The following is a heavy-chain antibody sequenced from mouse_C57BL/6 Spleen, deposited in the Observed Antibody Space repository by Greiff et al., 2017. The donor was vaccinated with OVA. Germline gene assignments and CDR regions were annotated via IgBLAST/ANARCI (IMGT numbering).Heavy chain of an antibody. Sequence: VQLQQSGPELVKPGASVKISCKASGYAFSSSWMNWVKQRPGKGLEWIGRIYPGDGDTNYNGKFKGKATLTADKSSSTAYMQLSSLTSEDSAVYFCARSGIYYGNLYYAMDYWGQGTSVTVSS. CDR2: IYPGDGDT. J-gene: IGHJ4*01. CDR3: ARSGIYYGNLYYAMDY. V-gene: IGHV1-82*01. D-gene: IGHD2-1*01. CDR1: GYAFSSSW.